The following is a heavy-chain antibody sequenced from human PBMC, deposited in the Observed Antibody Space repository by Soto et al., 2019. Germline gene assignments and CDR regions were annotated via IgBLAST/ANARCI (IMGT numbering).Heavy chain of an antibody. CDR1: GFNFRGYG. CDR3: ARDGVGSTTFFGYFDY. CDR2: TRHDGSNT. Sequence: QVQLVESGGGVVQPGRSLRLSCEATGFNFRGYGMHWVRQAPGKGLEWVAITRHDGSNTYYADSVRSRFTISRDNSKNTLYLQRNSLRVEDTALYYWARDGVGSTTFFGYFDYWGQGTMITVSS. D-gene: IGHD1-26*01. J-gene: IGHJ4*02. V-gene: IGHV3-33*01.